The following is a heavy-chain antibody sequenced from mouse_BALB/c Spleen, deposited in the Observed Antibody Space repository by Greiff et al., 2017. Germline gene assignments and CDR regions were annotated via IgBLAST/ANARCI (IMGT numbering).Heavy chain of an antibody. D-gene: IGHD1-1*01. CDR1: GFTLSSYT. CDR2: ISSGGGNT. CDR3: ASLYYGSRGFDY. J-gene: IGHJ2*01. V-gene: IGHV5-9*03. Sequence: EVKLMESGGGLVKPGGSLKLSCAASGFTLSSYTMSWVRQTPEKRLEWVATISSGGGNTYYPDSVKGRFTISRDNAKNNLYLQMSSLRSEDTALYYCASLYYGSRGFDYWGQGTTLTVSS.